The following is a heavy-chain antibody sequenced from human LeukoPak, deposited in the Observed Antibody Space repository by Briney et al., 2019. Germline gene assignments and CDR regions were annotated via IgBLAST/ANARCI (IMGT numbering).Heavy chain of an antibody. Sequence: GGSLRLSCAASGFTLDDYGMSWVRQAPGKGLEWVSGINWNGGSTGYADSVKGRFTISRDNAKNSLYLQMNSLRAEDTALYYCARGWSYRMMDNFDYWGQGTLVTVSS. CDR3: ARGWSYRMMDNFDY. V-gene: IGHV3-20*04. D-gene: IGHD1-26*01. CDR2: INWNGGST. J-gene: IGHJ4*02. CDR1: GFTLDDYG.